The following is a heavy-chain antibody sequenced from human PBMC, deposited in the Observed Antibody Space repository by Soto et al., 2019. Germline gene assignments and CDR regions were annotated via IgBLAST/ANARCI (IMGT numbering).Heavy chain of an antibody. Sequence: GESLKISCKGSGYTFTNCWIGWVRQMPGKGLEWMGIIYPGDSDTKYNPSFQGQVTISADKSITTTYLQWSSLKASDTAIYYCAASILYYGMDVWGQGTTVTVSS. V-gene: IGHV5-51*01. CDR1: GYTFTNCW. CDR3: AASILYYGMDV. CDR2: IYPGDSDT. J-gene: IGHJ6*02.